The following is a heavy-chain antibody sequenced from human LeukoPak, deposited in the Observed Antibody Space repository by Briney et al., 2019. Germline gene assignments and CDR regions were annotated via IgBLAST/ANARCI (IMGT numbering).Heavy chain of an antibody. V-gene: IGHV4-61*02. Sequence: PSQTLSLTCTVSGGSISSGRHYWSWIRQPAGKGLEWIGRIYTSGSTNYNPSLTSRVTMSVDTSKNQFSLKLSSVTAADTAVYYCARGLPIAGNFDYWGQGTLVTVSS. CDR3: ARGLPIAGNFDY. CDR2: IYTSGST. D-gene: IGHD6-13*01. CDR1: GGSISSGRHY. J-gene: IGHJ4*02.